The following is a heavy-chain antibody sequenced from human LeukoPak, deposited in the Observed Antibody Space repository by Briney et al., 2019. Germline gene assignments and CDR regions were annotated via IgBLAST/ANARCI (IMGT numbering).Heavy chain of an antibody. CDR2: INAGNGNT. CDR1: GYTFTSYA. CDR3: ARFHGLGSYDC. V-gene: IGHV1-3*01. D-gene: IGHD3-10*01. Sequence: GASVKVSCKASGYTFTSYAMHWVRQAPGQRLEWMGWINAGNGNTKYSQKFQGRVTITRDTSASTAYMELNSLTSEDTAVYYCARFHGLGSYDCWGQGTLVTVSS. J-gene: IGHJ4*02.